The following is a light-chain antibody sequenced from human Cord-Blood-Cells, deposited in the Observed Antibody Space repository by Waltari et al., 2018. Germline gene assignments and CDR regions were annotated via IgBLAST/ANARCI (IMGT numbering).Light chain of an antibody. CDR1: SIDVGRYNL. J-gene: IGLJ2*01. Sequence: QSALTQPASVSGSPGQSITISCTGTSIDVGRYNLLPWYQQHPGKAPKLMIYEVSKRPSGVSNRFSCSKSGNTASLTISGLQAEDEADYYCCSYAGSSTSVFGGGTKLTVL. CDR2: EVS. CDR3: CSYAGSSTSV. V-gene: IGLV2-23*02.